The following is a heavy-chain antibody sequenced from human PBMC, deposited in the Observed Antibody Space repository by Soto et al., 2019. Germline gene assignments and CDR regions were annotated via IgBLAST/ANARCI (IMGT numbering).Heavy chain of an antibody. CDR2: IAGVDI. D-gene: IGHD1-20*01. CDR3: EKDRFKRNGIYDGFDV. J-gene: IGHJ3*01. Sequence: PWVSXRLSCAFNVLTSITYSIILFRHAPGKGLDWVSTIAGVDIFYADSVQGRFNIYIHNSKNLLFLQMNSLTADDTATYYCEKDRFKRNGIYDGFDVWGQGTTV. CDR1: VLTSITYS. V-gene: IGHV3-23*01.